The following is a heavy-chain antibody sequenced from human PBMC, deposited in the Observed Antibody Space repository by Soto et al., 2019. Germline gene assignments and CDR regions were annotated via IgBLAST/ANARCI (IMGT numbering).Heavy chain of an antibody. Sequence: PGGSLRLSCAASGFTFSSYGMHWVRQAPSKGLEWVAVISYDGSNKYYADSVKGRFTISRDNSKNTLYLQMNSLRAEDTAVYYCAKAPRMATNPSWFDPWGQGTLVTVSS. J-gene: IGHJ5*02. CDR1: GFTFSSYG. CDR2: ISYDGSNK. V-gene: IGHV3-30*18. D-gene: IGHD5-12*01. CDR3: AKAPRMATNPSWFDP.